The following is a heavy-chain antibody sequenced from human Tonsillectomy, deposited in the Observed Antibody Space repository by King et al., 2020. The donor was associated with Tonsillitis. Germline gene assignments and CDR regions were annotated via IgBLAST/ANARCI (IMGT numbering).Heavy chain of an antibody. CDR2: INSASSTI. D-gene: IGHD1-1*01. J-gene: IGHJ4*02. Sequence: VQLVESGGGLVQPGGSLRLSCAVSGFTFSTYNMNWFRQAPGKGLEWVSYINSASSTIYYADSVKGRFTISRDSAQNSLYLQMNGLRAEDTAVYYCARVSPGNWYGPEDYWGQGTLVTVSS. V-gene: IGHV3-48*01. CDR3: ARVSPGNWYGPEDY. CDR1: GFTFSTYN.